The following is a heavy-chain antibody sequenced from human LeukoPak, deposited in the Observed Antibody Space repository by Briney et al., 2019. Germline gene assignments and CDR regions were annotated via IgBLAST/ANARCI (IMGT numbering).Heavy chain of an antibody. J-gene: IGHJ4*02. CDR3: ARVDSGYYFGYGY. Sequence: GGSLRLSCAASGFTFSSYSMNWVRQAPGKGLEWVSSISSSSSYIYYADSVKGRFTISRDNAKNSLYLQMNSLRAEDTAVYYCARVDSGYYFGYGYWGQGTLVTVSS. CDR1: GFTFSSYS. V-gene: IGHV3-21*01. CDR2: ISSSSSYI. D-gene: IGHD3-22*01.